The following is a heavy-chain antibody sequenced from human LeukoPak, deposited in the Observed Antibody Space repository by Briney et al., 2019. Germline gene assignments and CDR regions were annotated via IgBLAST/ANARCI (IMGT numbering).Heavy chain of an antibody. D-gene: IGHD3-22*01. Sequence: GGSLRLSCAASGFTFSRYWMHWVRQSPGKGLVWVSRIKSDGNTNYADSVKGRFTISRDNAKNTVSLQMSSLRAEDTGVYFCARAPSEIGGYYPEYFRHWGQGTLVTVSS. CDR2: IKSDGNT. J-gene: IGHJ1*01. CDR3: ARAPSEIGGYYPEYFRH. V-gene: IGHV3-74*01. CDR1: GFTFSRYW.